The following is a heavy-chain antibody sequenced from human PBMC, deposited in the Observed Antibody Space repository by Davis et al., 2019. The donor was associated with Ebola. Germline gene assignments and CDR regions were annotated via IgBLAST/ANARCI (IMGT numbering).Heavy chain of an antibody. CDR2: IYYSGST. CDR3: ARGRTGSYRPRLDY. Sequence: MPSETLSLTCTVSGGSISSYYWSWIRQPPGKGLEWIGNIYYSGSTNYNPSLKSRVTISVDTSKNQFSLKLSSVTAADTAVYYCARGRTGSYRPRLDYWGQGTLVTVSS. J-gene: IGHJ4*02. D-gene: IGHD1-26*01. CDR1: GGSISSYY. V-gene: IGHV4-59*01.